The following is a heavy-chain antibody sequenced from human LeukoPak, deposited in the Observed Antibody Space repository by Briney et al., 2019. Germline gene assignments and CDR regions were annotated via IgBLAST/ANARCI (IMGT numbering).Heavy chain of an antibody. V-gene: IGHV3-23*01. Sequence: PGGSLRLSCAVSGFTLTNYAMSWVRQAPGKGLERVSTISGSGGSTYYADSVKGRFTISRDNSKNTLYLHMNSLRAEDTAVYYCAKCGSRVHLDYWGQGTLVTVSS. J-gene: IGHJ4*02. D-gene: IGHD1-26*01. CDR1: GFTLTNYA. CDR3: AKCGSRVHLDY. CDR2: ISGSGGST.